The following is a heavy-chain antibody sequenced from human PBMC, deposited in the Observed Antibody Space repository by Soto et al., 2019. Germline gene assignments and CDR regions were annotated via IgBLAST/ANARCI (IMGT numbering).Heavy chain of an antibody. CDR2: IWHDGNNK. V-gene: IGHV3-33*01. CDR1: GFSFSNYG. Sequence: QVQLVESGGGVVQPGRSLRLSCAASGFSFSNYGMHWVRQSPGKGLEWVAVIWHDGNNKYYADSVKGRFTISRDNSKNTLYLQMNDLRDEDTAVYYCARDESNYYDYWGQGTLVTGSS. J-gene: IGHJ4*02. CDR3: ARDESNYYDY.